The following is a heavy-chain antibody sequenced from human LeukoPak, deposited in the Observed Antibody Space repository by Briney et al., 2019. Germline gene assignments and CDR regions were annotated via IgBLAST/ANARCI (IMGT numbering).Heavy chain of an antibody. Sequence: SETLSLTCTVSGGSINSYYWNWIRQPPGKGLEWIGYIYYSGGTNYNPSLKSRVTIAVVTSKNQFSLKLSSVTAADTAVYYCARRAAAVGTYYMDVWGKGTTVTASS. D-gene: IGHD6-13*01. CDR3: ARRAAAVGTYYMDV. CDR1: GGSINSYY. V-gene: IGHV4-59*01. J-gene: IGHJ6*03. CDR2: IYYSGGT.